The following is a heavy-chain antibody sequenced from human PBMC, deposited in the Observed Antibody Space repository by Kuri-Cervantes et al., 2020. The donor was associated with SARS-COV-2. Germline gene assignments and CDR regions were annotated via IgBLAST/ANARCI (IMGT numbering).Heavy chain of an antibody. J-gene: IGHJ4*02. D-gene: IGHD2-8*01. Sequence: GGSLRLSCTASGVTLSTFGMSWVRQAPGKGLEWVAVISHDGKNKKCIASGKGRFTISRDNSQNTLYLHMKSLRSEDTAMYYCAKDRVGVQDFWGQGTLVTVSS. CDR1: GVTLSTFG. CDR2: ISHDGKNK. CDR3: AKDRVGVQDF. V-gene: IGHV3-30*18.